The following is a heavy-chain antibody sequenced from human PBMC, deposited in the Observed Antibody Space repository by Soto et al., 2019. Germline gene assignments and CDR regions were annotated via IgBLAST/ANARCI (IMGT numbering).Heavy chain of an antibody. CDR3: ARTGDYSSSCFFDY. D-gene: IGHD6-6*01. J-gene: IGHJ4*02. Sequence: EVQLVESGGGLVKPGGSLRLSCAVSGFTFSTYSMSWVRQAPGKGLEWVSSISRSSSYIYYADSVKGLFTISRDNAKYSLYLQMNSLRAEDTAVYYCARTGDYSSSCFFDYWGQGTLVTVSS. CDR2: ISRSSSYI. V-gene: IGHV3-21*01. CDR1: GFTFSTYS.